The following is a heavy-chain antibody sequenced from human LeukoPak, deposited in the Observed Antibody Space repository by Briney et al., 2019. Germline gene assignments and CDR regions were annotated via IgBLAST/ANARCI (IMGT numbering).Heavy chain of an antibody. V-gene: IGHV3-49*04. CDR1: GFTFGEHA. Sequence: GGSLRLSCTTSGFTFGEHAMSWVRQAPGMGLEWVGFIRNKVYGGTTEYAASVKGRFTISRDDSKNIAYLQMNSLRTEDTAVYYCTRDRCSSSSCYLGGSDYWGQGTLVTVSS. J-gene: IGHJ4*02. CDR2: IRNKVYGGTT. CDR3: TRDRCSSSSCYLGGSDY. D-gene: IGHD2-2*01.